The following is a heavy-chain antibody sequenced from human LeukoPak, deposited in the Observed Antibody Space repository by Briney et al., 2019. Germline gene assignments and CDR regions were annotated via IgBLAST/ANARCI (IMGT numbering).Heavy chain of an antibody. CDR3: ARYGRYFDHNRWYYYYYMDV. Sequence: PGGSLRLSCAASGFTFSSYSMNWVRQAPGKGLEWVSSISSSGSTIYYADSVKGRFTISRDNAKNSLYLQMNSLRAEDTAVYYCARYGRYFDHNRWYYYYYMDVWGKGTTVTISS. CDR2: ISSSGSTI. V-gene: IGHV3-48*04. D-gene: IGHD3-9*01. J-gene: IGHJ6*03. CDR1: GFTFSSYS.